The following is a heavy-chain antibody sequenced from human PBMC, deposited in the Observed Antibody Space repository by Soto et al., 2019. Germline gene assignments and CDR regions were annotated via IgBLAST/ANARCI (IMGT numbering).Heavy chain of an antibody. Sequence: EVQLVESGGGFIYPGGSLRLSCAASGLTISNAWMNWVRQAPGKGLEWVGRIKTNTEGGTTDYAAAVKGRFTGPRDDSKNTLYLQMNSLRTEDTAVYYCTTGSVECVWGQGTTVTVSS. J-gene: IGHJ6*02. CDR3: TTGSVECV. V-gene: IGHV3-15*07. CDR2: IKTNTEGGTT. D-gene: IGHD3-3*01. CDR1: GLTISNAW.